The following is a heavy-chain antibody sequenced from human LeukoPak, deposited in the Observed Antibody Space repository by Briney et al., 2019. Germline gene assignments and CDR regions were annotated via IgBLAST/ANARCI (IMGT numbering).Heavy chain of an antibody. Sequence: SETLSLTCTVSGGSISSYYWSWIRQPPGKGLEWIGYIYYSGSTNYNPSLKSRVTISVDTSKNQFSLKLSSVTAADTAVYYCARVSGSSCWWRFDYWGQGTLVTVSS. V-gene: IGHV4-59*01. CDR1: GGSISSYY. CDR3: ARVSGSSCWWRFDY. D-gene: IGHD6-13*01. CDR2: IYYSGST. J-gene: IGHJ4*02.